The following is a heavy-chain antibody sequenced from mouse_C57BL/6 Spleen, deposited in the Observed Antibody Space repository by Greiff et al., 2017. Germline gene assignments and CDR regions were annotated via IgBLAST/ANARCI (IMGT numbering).Heavy chain of an antibody. V-gene: IGHV7-3*01. CDR2: IRNKANGYTT. Sequence: DVMLVESGGGLVQPGGSLSLSCAASGFTFTDYYMSWVRQPPGKALEWLGFIRNKANGYTTEYSASVKGRFTISRDNSQSILYLQMNALRAEDSATYYCARGGSSGPFAYWGQGTLVTVSA. CDR1: GFTFTDYY. J-gene: IGHJ3*01. CDR3: ARGGSSGPFAY. D-gene: IGHD3-2*02.